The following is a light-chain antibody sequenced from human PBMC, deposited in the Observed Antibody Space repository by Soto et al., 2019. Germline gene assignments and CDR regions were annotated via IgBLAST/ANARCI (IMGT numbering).Light chain of an antibody. CDR3: QQSYSTLPLT. J-gene: IGKJ4*01. Sequence: DLQMTQSPSSLSASVGDRVTITCRASQSISSYLNWYQQKPGKAPKLLIYAAYSLQSVVTSRFSGSGSGTDFTLTISSLQPEDFATYYCQQSYSTLPLTFGGGTKVEIK. CDR1: QSISSY. V-gene: IGKV1-39*01. CDR2: AAY.